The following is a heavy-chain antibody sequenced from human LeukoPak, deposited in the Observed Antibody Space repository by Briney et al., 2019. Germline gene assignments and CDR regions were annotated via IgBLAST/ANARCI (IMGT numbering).Heavy chain of an antibody. D-gene: IGHD4-11*01. V-gene: IGHV3-20*04. Sequence: GGSLRLSCAASGFTFDDYGMNWVRQAPGKGLEWVSGINWDGGDTGYADSVKGRFTISRDNAKNSLYLQMNSLRAEDTAFYYCARTPLMTTYLVDYWGQGTLVTVSS. J-gene: IGHJ4*02. CDR1: GFTFDDYG. CDR2: INWDGGDT. CDR3: ARTPLMTTYLVDY.